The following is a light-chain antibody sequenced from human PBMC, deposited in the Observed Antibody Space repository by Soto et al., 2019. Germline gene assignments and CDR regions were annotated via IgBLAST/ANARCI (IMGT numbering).Light chain of an antibody. V-gene: IGKV1-12*01. CDR1: EDISTC. CDR3: QHSDSFTRTT. Sequence: DIQMTQSPSSVSASVGDRVTITCRSSEDISTCLALYQQKQGKDHKLLIYAASSLQSGVPSRFSGNRSRTDFTHTISSLQPEHLANKYCQHSDSFTRTTFSQGTRLDMK. J-gene: IGKJ5*01. CDR2: AAS.